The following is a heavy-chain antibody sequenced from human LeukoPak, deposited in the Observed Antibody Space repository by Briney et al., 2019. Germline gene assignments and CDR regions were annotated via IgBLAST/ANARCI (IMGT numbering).Heavy chain of an antibody. J-gene: IGHJ6*02. V-gene: IGHV1-69*04. CDR3: ARQGYCSSTSCYLYYYYGMDV. D-gene: IGHD2-2*01. CDR1: GGTFSSYA. Sequence: SVKVSCKASGGTFSSYAISWVRQAPGQGLEWMGRIIPIFGIANYAQKFQGRVTITADKSTSTAYMELSSLKASDTAMYYCARQGYCSSTSCYLYYYYGMDVWGQGTTVTVSS. CDR2: IIPIFGIA.